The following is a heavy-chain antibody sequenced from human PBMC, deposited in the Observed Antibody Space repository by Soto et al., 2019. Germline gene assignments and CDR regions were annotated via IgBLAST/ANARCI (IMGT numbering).Heavy chain of an antibody. D-gene: IGHD3-10*01. Sequence: EVQLVQSGAEVKKPGESLKISCKGSGYSFTSYWIGWVRQMPGKGLEWMGIIYPGDSDTRYSPSFQGQVTISADKSISTAYLQWSSLKASDTAMYYCAKGVYGPMVRGVYYNWFDPWGQGTLVTVSS. CDR2: IYPGDSDT. V-gene: IGHV5-51*01. CDR1: GYSFTSYW. J-gene: IGHJ5*02. CDR3: AKGVYGPMVRGVYYNWFDP.